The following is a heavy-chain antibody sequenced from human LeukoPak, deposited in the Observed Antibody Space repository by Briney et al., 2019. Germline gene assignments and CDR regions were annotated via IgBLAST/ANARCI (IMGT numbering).Heavy chain of an antibody. J-gene: IGHJ4*02. CDR1: GFTFDDYA. V-gene: IGHV3-30*18. Sequence: GGSLRLSCAASGFTFDDYAMYWVRQAPGKGLEWVALISYDGGDKYYAESMKGRITISRDNAENTLYLQMNNLRPDDTAFYFCVKEGVEYSYSYGDYWGQGTLVTVSS. D-gene: IGHD3-16*01. CDR2: ISYDGGDK. CDR3: VKEGVEYSYSYGDY.